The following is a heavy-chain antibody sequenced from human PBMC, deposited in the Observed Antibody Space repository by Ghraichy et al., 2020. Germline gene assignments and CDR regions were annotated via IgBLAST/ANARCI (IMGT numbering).Heavy chain of an antibody. D-gene: IGHD3-16*01. CDR3: ARERLGEFLFDY. CDR2: IIPVFATT. J-gene: IGHJ4*02. V-gene: IGHV1-69*13. CDR1: GGTFDNYG. Sequence: SVKVSCKASGGTFDNYGITWGRQAPGQGLEWMGVIIPVFATTTYAQKFQGRLTISADESTSTAYMELSSLRFEDTVVYYCARERLGEFLFDYWGQGTLVTVSS.